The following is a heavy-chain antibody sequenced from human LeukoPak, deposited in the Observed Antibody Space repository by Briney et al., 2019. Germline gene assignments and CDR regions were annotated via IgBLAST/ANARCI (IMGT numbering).Heavy chain of an antibody. CDR3: ARGGATTSFDS. V-gene: IGHV1-18*01. CDR1: GFTFSSYG. D-gene: IGHD1-26*01. Sequence: ASVKVSCKASGFTFSSYGLSWVRQAPGQGLEWMGWISAYNGNTNYAQKLQGRVTMTTDTSTSTAYMDLRSLRSDDTAVYYCARGGATTSFDSWGQGTLITVSS. J-gene: IGHJ4*02. CDR2: ISAYNGNT.